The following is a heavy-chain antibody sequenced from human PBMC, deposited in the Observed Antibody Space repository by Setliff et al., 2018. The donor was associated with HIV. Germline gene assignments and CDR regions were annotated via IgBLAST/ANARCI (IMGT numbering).Heavy chain of an antibody. J-gene: IGHJ4*02. CDR1: GYTFTVYY. Sequence: ASVKVSCKTSGYTFTVYYIHWVRQAPGQGLEWMGWINSNNGGTKYAQNFQGRVTMTRDTSITTAYMELSSLISDDTAVYYCARDFTYDYDSSGPGWGQGTLVTVSS. CDR3: ARDFTYDYDSSGPG. CDR2: INSNNGGT. V-gene: IGHV1-2*02. D-gene: IGHD3-22*01.